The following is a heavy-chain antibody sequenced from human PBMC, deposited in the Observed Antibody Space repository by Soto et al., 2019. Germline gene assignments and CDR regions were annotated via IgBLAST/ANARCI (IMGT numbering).Heavy chain of an antibody. V-gene: IGHV3-66*01. CDR3: ARCLSIVGASYYYGMDV. Sequence: PGGSLRLSCAASGFTVSSNYMSWVRQAPGKGLEWVSVIYGGGGTYYADSVKGRFTISRDNSRNTLYLQMNSLRAEDTAVYYCARCLSIVGASYYYGMDVWGQGTTVTVSS. J-gene: IGHJ6*02. CDR1: GFTVSSNY. D-gene: IGHD1-26*01. CDR2: IYGGGGT.